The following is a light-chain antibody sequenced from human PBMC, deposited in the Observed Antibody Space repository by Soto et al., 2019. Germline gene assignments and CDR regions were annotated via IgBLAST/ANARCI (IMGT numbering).Light chain of an antibody. CDR1: SSDVGGYNY. CDR3: CSYAGSYTFVV. CDR2: DVS. V-gene: IGLV2-11*01. J-gene: IGLJ2*01. Sequence: QSVLTQPRSVSGSPGQSVTIPCTGTSSDVGGYNYVSWYQQHPGKAPKLMIYDVSQRPSGVPDRFSGSKSGNTASLTISGLQAEDEADYYCCSYAGSYTFVVFGGGTKVTVL.